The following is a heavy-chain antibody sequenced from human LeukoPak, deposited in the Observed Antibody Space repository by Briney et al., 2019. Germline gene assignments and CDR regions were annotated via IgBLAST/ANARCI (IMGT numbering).Heavy chain of an antibody. V-gene: IGHV3-11*01. CDR1: GFTFNQHS. J-gene: IGHJ4*02. Sequence: GGSLTLSCAASGFTFNQHSMSWIRQAPGKGLEWLSYISRTGGAVHYADSVEGRFTISRDNARNSLSLQMNGLRADDTAVYFCARGSSLIGGFDSWGRGTLVTVSS. CDR3: ARGSSLIGGFDS. CDR2: ISRTGGAV. D-gene: IGHD2-8*01.